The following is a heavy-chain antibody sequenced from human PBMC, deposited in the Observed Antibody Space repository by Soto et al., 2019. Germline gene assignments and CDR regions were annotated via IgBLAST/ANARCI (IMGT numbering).Heavy chain of an antibody. CDR1: GFTFRNYP. V-gene: IGHV3-23*01. CDR3: AKGGLLPRANRWF. J-gene: IGHJ4*02. D-gene: IGHD2-2*01. CDR2: ISGSGVDT. Sequence: GGSLRLSCAASGFTFRNYPMTWVRQAPGKGLDWVSTISGSGVDTYYPDSVKGRVTISRDNSKNTLYLQINSLRAEDTAVYYCAKGGLLPRANRWFWGQGTLVTVSS.